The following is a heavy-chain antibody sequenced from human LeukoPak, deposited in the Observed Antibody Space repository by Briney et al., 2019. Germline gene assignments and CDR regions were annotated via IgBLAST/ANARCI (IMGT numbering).Heavy chain of an antibody. CDR2: ISSSGKA. CDR1: GGSITTTDFD. Sequence: SATLSLTCAVSGGSITTTDFDWAWLRQPPGQGFEWIATISSSGKAYYYPSLMSRVTISVDTSKKQFSLDVTSVTAADPGLFYCARFKGGIGFGYWGRGILVSVS. D-gene: IGHD1-26*01. V-gene: IGHV4-39*01. J-gene: IGHJ4*02. CDR3: ARFKGGIGFGY.